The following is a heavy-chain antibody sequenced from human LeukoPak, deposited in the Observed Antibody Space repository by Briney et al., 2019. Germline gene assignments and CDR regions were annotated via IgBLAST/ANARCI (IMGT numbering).Heavy chain of an antibody. V-gene: IGHV3-7*01. CDR2: IKQDGSER. J-gene: IGHJ6*02. D-gene: IGHD3-9*01. CDR3: PRDTYYDNLTGYSAEYYYGMDV. CDR1: GFTFTTYW. Sequence: GGSLRLSCAASGFTFTTYWMTWVRQAPGKGLEWVANIKQDGSERYYVDSVKGRFTISRDNAENSMYLLMNSLKAEDTAVYYCPRDTYYDNLTGYSAEYYYGMDVWGQGTTVTVSS.